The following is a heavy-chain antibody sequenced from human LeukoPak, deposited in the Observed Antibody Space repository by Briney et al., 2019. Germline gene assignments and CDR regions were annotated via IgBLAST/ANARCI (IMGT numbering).Heavy chain of an antibody. CDR3: AKDQKSIAATGYDY. J-gene: IGHJ4*02. CDR2: ISGSGGST. V-gene: IGHV3-23*01. D-gene: IGHD6-13*01. CDR1: GFTFANYA. Sequence: PGGSLGLSCAASGFTFANYAMSWVRQGPGKGLDWASTISGSGGSTYYADSVKGRFTISRDNSKNTLFLQMNSLRADDTAVYFCAKDQKSIAATGYDYWGQGTLVTVSS.